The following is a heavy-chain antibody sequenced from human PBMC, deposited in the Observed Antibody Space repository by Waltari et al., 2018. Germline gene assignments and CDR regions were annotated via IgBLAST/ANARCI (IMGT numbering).Heavy chain of an antibody. CDR3: ARRAAIAVTGPTYYMDV. CDR1: GYSISSGYY. D-gene: IGHD6-13*01. CDR2: IYHSGST. Sequence: QVQLQESGPGLVQPSETLSLTCAVSGYSISSGYYWGWIRQPPGKGLEWIGSIYHSGSTYYNPSLKSRVTISVDTSKNQFSLKLSSVTAADTAVYYCARRAAIAVTGPTYYMDVWGKGTTVTVSS. J-gene: IGHJ6*03. V-gene: IGHV4-38-2*01.